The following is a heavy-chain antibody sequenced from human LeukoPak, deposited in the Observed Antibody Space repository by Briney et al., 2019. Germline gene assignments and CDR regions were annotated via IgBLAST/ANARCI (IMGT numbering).Heavy chain of an antibody. D-gene: IGHD2-2*01. Sequence: GGSLRLSCAASGFTFSSYAMSWVRQAPGKGLEWVSAISGSGGSTYYADSVKGRFTISRDNSKNTLYPQMNSLRAEDTAVYHCAKAVYCSSTSCYGYYYGMDVWGKGTTVTVSS. CDR1: GFTFSSYA. J-gene: IGHJ6*04. CDR2: ISGSGGST. V-gene: IGHV3-23*01. CDR3: AKAVYCSSTSCYGYYYGMDV.